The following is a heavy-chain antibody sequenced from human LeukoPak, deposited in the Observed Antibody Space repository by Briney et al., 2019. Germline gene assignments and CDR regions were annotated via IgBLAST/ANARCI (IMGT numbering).Heavy chain of an antibody. CDR3: GRGHWGLDY. CDR2: IGNSGSTI. CDR1: GFTFSDSY. V-gene: IGHV3-11*04. Sequence: GGSLRLSCAASGFTFSDSYMTWIRQAPGKGLEWVSYIGNSGSTIYYADSVKGRFTTSRDNAMSSLYLQMNSLRAEDTAVYYCGRGHWGLDYWGQGTLVTVSS. D-gene: IGHD7-27*01. J-gene: IGHJ4*02.